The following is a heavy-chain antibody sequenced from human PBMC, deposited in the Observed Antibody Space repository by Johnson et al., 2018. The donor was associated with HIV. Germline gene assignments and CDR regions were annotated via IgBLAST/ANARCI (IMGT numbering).Heavy chain of an antibody. D-gene: IGHD3-22*01. Sequence: QVQLVESGGGLVKPGGSLRLSCAPSGFTFSDYYMSWMRQAPGQGLEWVSYISSSGSNIYKADSVKGRFTISRDNAKNSLYLQMNSLRVEETALYYCARSFDSRDYWKHAFDVWGQGTMVTVSS. CDR1: GFTFSDYY. CDR3: ARSFDSRDYWKHAFDV. CDR2: ISSSGSNI. J-gene: IGHJ3*01. V-gene: IGHV3-11*01.